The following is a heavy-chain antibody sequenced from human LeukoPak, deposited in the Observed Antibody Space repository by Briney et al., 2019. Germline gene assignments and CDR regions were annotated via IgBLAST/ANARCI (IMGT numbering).Heavy chain of an antibody. CDR1: GYTFTSYY. J-gene: IGHJ5*02. Sequence: ASVKVSCKASGYTFTSYYMHWVRQAPGQGLEWMGWISAYNGNTNYAQKLQGRVTMTTDTSTSTAYMELRSLRSDDTAVYYCASTYGDYVGNWFDPWGQGTLVTVSS. CDR2: ISAYNGNT. V-gene: IGHV1-18*04. CDR3: ASTYGDYVGNWFDP. D-gene: IGHD4-17*01.